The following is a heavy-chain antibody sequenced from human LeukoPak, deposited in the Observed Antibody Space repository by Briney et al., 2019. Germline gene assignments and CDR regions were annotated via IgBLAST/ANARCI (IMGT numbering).Heavy chain of an antibody. CDR2: IFHSGST. Sequence: PSETLSLTCTVSGDSFSSNYWSWIRQPPGKGLEWIGYIFHSGSTNYNPSLKSRVTISVDTSKNQFSLKLSSVTAADTAVYYCARGTGSIVVVPAAMFRGYYYFDYWGQGTLVTVPS. J-gene: IGHJ4*02. D-gene: IGHD2-2*01. CDR3: ARGTGSIVVVPAAMFRGYYYFDY. CDR1: GDSFSSNY. V-gene: IGHV4-59*12.